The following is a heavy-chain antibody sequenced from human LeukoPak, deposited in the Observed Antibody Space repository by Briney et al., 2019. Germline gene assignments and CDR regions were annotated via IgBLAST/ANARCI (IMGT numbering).Heavy chain of an antibody. CDR2: ISYDGSNK. CDR3: AKDPGYSGYDPFSDY. J-gene: IGHJ4*02. D-gene: IGHD5-12*01. CDR1: GFTFSSYA. Sequence: GGSLRLSCAASGFTFSSYAMHWFRQAPGKGLEGGAFISYDGSNKYYADSVKGRFTISRDNSKNTLYLQMNSLKAEDTAVYYCAKDPGYSGYDPFSDYWGQGTLVIVSS. V-gene: IGHV3-30*04.